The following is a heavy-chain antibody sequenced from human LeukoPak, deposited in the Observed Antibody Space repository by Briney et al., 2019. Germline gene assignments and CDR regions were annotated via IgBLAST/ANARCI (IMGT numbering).Heavy chain of an antibody. Sequence: PGGSLRLSCAASGFTFSSYGMHWVRQAPGKGLEWVAFIRYDGSNKYYADSVKGRFTTSRDNSKNTLYLQMNSLRAEDTAVYYCAKVELDIVVVPAADYYYYYMDVWGKGTTVTISS. V-gene: IGHV3-30*02. CDR1: GFTFSSYG. J-gene: IGHJ6*03. D-gene: IGHD2-2*03. CDR2: IRYDGSNK. CDR3: AKVELDIVVVPAADYYYYYMDV.